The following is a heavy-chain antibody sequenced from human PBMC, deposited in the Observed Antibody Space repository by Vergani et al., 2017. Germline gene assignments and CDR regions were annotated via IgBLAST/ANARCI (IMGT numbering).Heavy chain of an antibody. J-gene: IGHJ4*02. CDR1: GGSISSYY. CDR3: ARASEPMVRGAHDY. D-gene: IGHD3-10*01. CDR2: IYYSGST. Sequence: QVQLQESGPGLVKPSETLFLTCTVSGGSISSYYWSWIRQPPGKGLEWIGYIYYSGSTNYNPSLKSRVTISVDTSKNQFSLKLSSVTAADTAVYYCARASEPMVRGAHDYWGQGTLVTVSS. V-gene: IGHV4-59*01.